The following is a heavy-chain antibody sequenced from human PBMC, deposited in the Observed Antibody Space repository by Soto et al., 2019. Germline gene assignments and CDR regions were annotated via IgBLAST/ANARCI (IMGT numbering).Heavy chain of an antibody. CDR1: GGTFSSYA. D-gene: IGHD6-25*01. J-gene: IGHJ2*01. Sequence: ASVKVSCKASGGTFSSYAISWVRQAPGQGLEWMGGIIPIFGTANYAQKFQGRVTITADESTSTAYMELSSLRSEDTAVYYCARASRLFRYFDLWGRGTLVTVSS. V-gene: IGHV1-69*13. CDR2: IIPIFGTA. CDR3: ARASRLFRYFDL.